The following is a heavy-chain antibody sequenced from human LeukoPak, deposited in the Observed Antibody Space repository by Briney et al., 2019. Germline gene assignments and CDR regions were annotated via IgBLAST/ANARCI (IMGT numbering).Heavy chain of an antibody. CDR2: ISYDGSNK. D-gene: IGHD2-15*01. Sequence: GGSLRLSCAASGFTFSSYAMHWVRQAPGKGLEWVAVISYDGSNKYYADSVKGRFTISRDNSKNTLYLQMNSLRAEDTAVYYCARGSVVVVAATLRKDSDPWGQGTLVTVSS. V-gene: IGHV3-30-3*01. CDR3: ARGSVVVVAATLRKDSDP. CDR1: GFTFSSYA. J-gene: IGHJ5*02.